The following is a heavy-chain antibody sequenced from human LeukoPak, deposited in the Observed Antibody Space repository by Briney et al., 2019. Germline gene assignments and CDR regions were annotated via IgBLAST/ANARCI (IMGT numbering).Heavy chain of an antibody. Sequence: SETLSLTCAVYGGSFSGYYWSWIRQPPGKGLEWIGEINHSGSTNYNPSLKSRVTISVDTSKNQFSLKLSSVTAADTAVYYCARGRSDYDFLYYYYYYMDVWGKGTTVTVSS. CDR3: ARGRSDYDFLYYYYYYMDV. V-gene: IGHV4-34*01. J-gene: IGHJ6*03. CDR2: INHSGST. D-gene: IGHD5-12*01. CDR1: GGSFSGYY.